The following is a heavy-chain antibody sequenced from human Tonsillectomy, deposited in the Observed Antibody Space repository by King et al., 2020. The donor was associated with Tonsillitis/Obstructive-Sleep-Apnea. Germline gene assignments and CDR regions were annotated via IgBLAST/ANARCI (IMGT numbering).Heavy chain of an antibody. Sequence: VQLVESGGGLVQPGGSLRLSCAASGFTFSSYWMHWVRQAPGKGLVWVSRINSDGSSTSYADSVKGRFTISRDNAKNTLYLQMNSLRAEDTAVYYCARGEGYSYGYYYYYYMDVWVKGTTVTVSS. J-gene: IGHJ6*03. D-gene: IGHD5-18*01. V-gene: IGHV3-74*01. CDR1: GFTFSSYW. CDR3: ARGEGYSYGYYYYYYMDV. CDR2: INSDGSST.